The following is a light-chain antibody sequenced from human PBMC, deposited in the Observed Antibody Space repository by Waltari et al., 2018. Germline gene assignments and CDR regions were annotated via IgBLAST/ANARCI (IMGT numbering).Light chain of an antibody. CDR1: NIGSKS. V-gene: IGLV3-21*04. Sequence: SYVLTQPPSVSVAPGKTARISCGGNNIGSKSVHWYQQKPGQAPVLVIYDDSDRPSGIPERFSGSSSGNTATLTISRVEAGDEADYYCQVWDSSTHHVVFGGVTKLTVL. J-gene: IGLJ2*01. CDR3: QVWDSSTHHVV. CDR2: DDS.